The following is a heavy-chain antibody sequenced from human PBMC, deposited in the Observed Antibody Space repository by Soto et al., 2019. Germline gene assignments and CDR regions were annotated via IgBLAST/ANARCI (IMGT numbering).Heavy chain of an antibody. CDR1: GDSVSSNSAA. J-gene: IGHJ6*02. D-gene: IGHD3-10*01. V-gene: IGHV6-1*01. Sequence: SQTLSLTCAISGDSVSSNSAAWNWIRQSPSRGLEWLGRTYYRSKWYNDYAVSVKSRITINPDTSKNQFSLQLNSVTPEDTAVYYCARGRDYYGSGSDGSPPYYYSGMDVWGQGTTVTVSS. CDR3: ARGRDYYGSGSDGSPPYYYSGMDV. CDR2: TYYRSKWYN.